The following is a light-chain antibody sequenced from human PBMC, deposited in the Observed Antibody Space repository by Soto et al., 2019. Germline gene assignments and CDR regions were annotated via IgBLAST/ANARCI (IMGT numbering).Light chain of an antibody. CDR2: DAS. V-gene: IGKV1-33*01. CDR3: QHSNHLPL. J-gene: IGKJ3*01. Sequence: DIQMTQSPPSLSASVGDRVTITCQASHDIGTYLNWYQHKPGKAPNLVIYDASNLETGVPSRFSGGGSGTDFTFTISSLRPEDIATYYCQHSNHLPLFGPGTKVDF. CDR1: HDIGTY.